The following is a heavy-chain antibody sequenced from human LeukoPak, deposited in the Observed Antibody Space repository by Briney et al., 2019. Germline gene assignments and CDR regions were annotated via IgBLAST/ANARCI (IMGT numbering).Heavy chain of an antibody. V-gene: IGHV4-30-4*01. D-gene: IGHD3-9*01. Sequence: SETLSLTCTVSGGSISSGDYYWSWIRQPPGKGLEWIGYIYYSGSTYYNPSVKSRVTISVDTSKNQFSLKLSSVTAADTAVYYCARGEERYFDFYGMDVWGQGTTVTVSS. J-gene: IGHJ6*02. CDR3: ARGEERYFDFYGMDV. CDR2: IYYSGST. CDR1: GGSISSGDYY.